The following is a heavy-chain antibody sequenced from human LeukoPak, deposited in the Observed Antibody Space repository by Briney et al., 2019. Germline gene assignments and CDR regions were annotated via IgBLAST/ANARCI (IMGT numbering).Heavy chain of an antibody. J-gene: IGHJ6*02. D-gene: IGHD3-10*01. CDR2: IKQDGSEK. V-gene: IGHV3-7*04. CDR1: GFTFSSYW. Sequence: GGSLRLSCAASGFTFSSYWMSWVRQTPGKGLEWVANIKQDGSEKYYMDSVKGRFTISRDNAKNSLYLQMNSLRAEDTAVYYCARGVGESLYGMDVWGQGTTVTVSS. CDR3: ARGVGESLYGMDV.